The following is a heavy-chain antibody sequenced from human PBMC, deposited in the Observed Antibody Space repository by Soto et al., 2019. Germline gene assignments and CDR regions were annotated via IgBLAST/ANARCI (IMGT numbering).Heavy chain of an antibody. J-gene: IGHJ4*02. CDR3: ARGGDSYNFGAVY. V-gene: IGHV1-69*01. D-gene: IGHD2-21*01. CDR2: IIPKLGSA. Sequence: QVQLVQSGAEVKEPGSSVKVSCKASGGGNLRDYRTTWVRRAPGQGLEWMGGIIPKLGSANYAQKFQGRVTVTADESTNTVYMELRSLRSDDTAVYYCARGGDSYNFGAVYWGQGTPVTVSS. CDR1: GGGNLRDYR.